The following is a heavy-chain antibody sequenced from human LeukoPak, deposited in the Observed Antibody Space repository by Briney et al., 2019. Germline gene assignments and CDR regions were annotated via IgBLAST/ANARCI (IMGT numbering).Heavy chain of an antibody. CDR1: GFTFSSYG. J-gene: IGHJ4*02. D-gene: IGHD6-13*01. CDR2: ISYDGSNK. Sequence: GGSLRLSCAASGFTFSSYGMHWVRQAPGKGLEWVAVISYDGSNKYYADSVKGRFTISRDNSKNTLYLQMNSLRAEDTAVYYCAKDPGKAAAAGTVGFDYWGQGTLVTVSS. V-gene: IGHV3-30*18. CDR3: AKDPGKAAAAGTVGFDY.